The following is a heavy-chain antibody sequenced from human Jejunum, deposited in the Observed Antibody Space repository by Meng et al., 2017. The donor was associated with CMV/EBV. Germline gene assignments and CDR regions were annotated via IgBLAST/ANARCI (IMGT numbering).Heavy chain of an antibody. J-gene: IGHJ4*02. CDR2: IRGKAHSYAT. V-gene: IGHV3-73*01. CDR3: TRADSSNYGSLFDY. D-gene: IGHD4-11*01. Sequence: TFSGSAVHWVRQASGQGLEWVGRIRGKAHSYATAYAASVKGRFTISRDDSKNTAYLQMNSLKTEDTAVYYCTRADSSNYGSLFDYWGQGTLVTVSS. CDR1: TFSGSA.